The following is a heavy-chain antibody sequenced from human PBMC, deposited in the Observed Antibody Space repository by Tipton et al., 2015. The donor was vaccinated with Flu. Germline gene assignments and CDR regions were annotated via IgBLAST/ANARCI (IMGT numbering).Heavy chain of an antibody. CDR3: ARDGWGLACYYYGMDV. CDR2: IYYSGST. V-gene: IGHV4-39*07. Sequence: TLSLTCTVSGGSISSSSYYWGWIRQPPGKGLEWIGSIYYSGSTYYNPSLKSRVTISVDTSKNQFSLKLSSVTAADTAVYYCARDGWGLACYYYGMDVWGQGTTVTVSS. J-gene: IGHJ6*02. CDR1: GGSISSSSYY. D-gene: IGHD1-26*01.